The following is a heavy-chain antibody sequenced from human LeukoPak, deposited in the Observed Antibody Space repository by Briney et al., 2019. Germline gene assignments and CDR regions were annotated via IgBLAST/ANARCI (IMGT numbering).Heavy chain of an antibody. J-gene: IGHJ4*02. CDR1: GFTFSDYY. CDR3: AKDLARYYFDY. Sequence: GGSLRLSCAASGFTFSDYYMSWIRQAPGKGLEWVAVISYDGSNKYYADSVKGRFTISRDNSKNTLYLQMNSLRAEDTAVYYCAKDLARYYFDYWGQGTLVTVSS. V-gene: IGHV3-30*18. CDR2: ISYDGSNK.